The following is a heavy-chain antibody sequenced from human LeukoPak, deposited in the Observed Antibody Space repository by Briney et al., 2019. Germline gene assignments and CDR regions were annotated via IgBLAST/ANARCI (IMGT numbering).Heavy chain of an antibody. CDR1: GYTFTSYY. Sequence: GASVKVSCKASGYTFTSYYMHWVRQAPGQGLEWMGRINPNSGGTNYAQKFQGRVTMTRDTSISTAYMELSRLRSDDTAVYYCASLGDHYYDSSGYHFDYWGQGTLVTVSS. CDR2: INPNSGGT. D-gene: IGHD3-22*01. J-gene: IGHJ4*02. V-gene: IGHV1-2*06. CDR3: ASLGDHYYDSSGYHFDY.